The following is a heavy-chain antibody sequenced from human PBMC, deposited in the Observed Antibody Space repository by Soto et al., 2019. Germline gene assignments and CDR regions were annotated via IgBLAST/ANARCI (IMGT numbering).Heavy chain of an antibody. J-gene: IGHJ4*02. CDR1: GFTFSSYA. D-gene: IGHD6-19*01. V-gene: IGHV3-23*01. Sequence: GGSLRLSCAASGFTFSSYAMSWVRQAPGKGLEWVSAISGSGGSTYYADSVKGRFTISRDNSKNTLYLQMNSLRAEDTAVYYCAKDSIAVGGGSIDYWGQGTLVTVSS. CDR3: AKDSIAVGGGSIDY. CDR2: ISGSGGST.